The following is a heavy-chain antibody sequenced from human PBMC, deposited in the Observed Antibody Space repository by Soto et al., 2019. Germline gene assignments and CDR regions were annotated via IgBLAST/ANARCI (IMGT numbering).Heavy chain of an antibody. CDR1: GFTFSSYA. D-gene: IGHD2-15*01. Sequence: GGSLRLSCAASGFTFSSYAMNWVRQAPGEGLEWVSVISGGGGSTYYADSVKGRFTIFRDNSNNTLYLLVSSLRAEDTAVYYCAKTSQKGCSGGSCFFPFDYWGQGILVTVSS. CDR3: AKTSQKGCSGGSCFFPFDY. CDR2: ISGGGGST. J-gene: IGHJ4*02. V-gene: IGHV3-23*01.